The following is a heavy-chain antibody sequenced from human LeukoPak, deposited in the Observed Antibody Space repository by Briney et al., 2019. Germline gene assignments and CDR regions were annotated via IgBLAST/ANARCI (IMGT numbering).Heavy chain of an antibody. CDR1: GFTFSDYY. D-gene: IGHD4-23*01. V-gene: IGHV3-11*06. CDR2: ISSSSSYT. CDR3: ARAAPNYGGNSWFDY. J-gene: IGHJ4*02. Sequence: GGSLRLSCAASGFTFSDYYMSWIRQAPGKGLEWVSYISSSSSYTNYADSVKGRFTISRDNAKNSLYLQMNSLRAEDTAVYYCARAAPNYGGNSWFDYWGQGTLVTVSS.